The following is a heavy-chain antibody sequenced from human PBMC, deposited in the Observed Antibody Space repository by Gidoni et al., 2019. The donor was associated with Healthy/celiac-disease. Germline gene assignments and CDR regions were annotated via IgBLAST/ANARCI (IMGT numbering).Heavy chain of an antibody. CDR1: GYSLTSYW. D-gene: IGHD3-10*01. V-gene: IGHV5-51*01. J-gene: IGHJ4*02. CDR3: AKGALLWFGEPTSFDY. Sequence: EVQLVQSGAEVKQHGESLKTSCKGSGYSLTSYWIGWVRQMPGQGLDWMGILYPGNSDTRYSPSFQGQVTISADKSISTAYLQWSSLKASDTALYYCAKGALLWFGEPTSFDYWGQGTLVTVSS. CDR2: LYPGNSDT.